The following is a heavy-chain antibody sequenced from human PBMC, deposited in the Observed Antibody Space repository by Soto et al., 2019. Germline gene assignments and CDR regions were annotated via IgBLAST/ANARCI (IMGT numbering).Heavy chain of an antibody. J-gene: IGHJ6*02. D-gene: IGHD3-10*01. CDR2: IDDGGST. V-gene: IGHV4-59*08. Sequence: QVQLQESGPGLVNPSETLSLTCTVSGVSSGNYKWSWIRQSPGKGLEWIGYIDDGGSTSYNPSLKSRVTMSVDTSTRRCSLNLRSVTAADTAVYYCVRQGFGNLHGLVDVWGQGTTVTVSS. CDR1: GVSSGNYK. CDR3: VRQGFGNLHGLVDV.